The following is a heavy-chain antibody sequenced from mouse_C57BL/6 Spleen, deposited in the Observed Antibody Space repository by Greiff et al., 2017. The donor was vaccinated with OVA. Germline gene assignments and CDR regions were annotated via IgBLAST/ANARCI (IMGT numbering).Heavy chain of an antibody. CDR3: TRYGTTVNWYFDV. D-gene: IGHD1-1*01. V-gene: IGHV1-15*01. CDR2: IDPETGGT. CDR1: GYTFTDYE. Sequence: QVQLKQSGAELVRPGASVTLSCKASGYTFTDYEMHWVKQTPVHGLEWIGAIDPETGGTAYNQKFKGKAILTADKSSSTAYMELRSLTSEDSAVYYCTRYGTTVNWYFDVWGTGTTVTVSS. J-gene: IGHJ1*03.